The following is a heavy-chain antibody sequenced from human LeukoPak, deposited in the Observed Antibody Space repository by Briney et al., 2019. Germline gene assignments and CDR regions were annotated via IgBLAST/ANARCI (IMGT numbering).Heavy chain of an antibody. J-gene: IGHJ4*02. CDR2: IYYSGST. V-gene: IGHV4-59*08. CDR1: GGSISSYY. D-gene: IGHD6-13*01. Sequence: SETLSLTCTVSGGSISSYYWGWIRQPPGKGLEWIGYIYYSGSTNYNPSLKSRVTISVDTSKNQFSLKLSSVTAADTAVYYCASNIAAAGTTAFDYWGQGTPVTVSS. CDR3: ASNIAAAGTTAFDY.